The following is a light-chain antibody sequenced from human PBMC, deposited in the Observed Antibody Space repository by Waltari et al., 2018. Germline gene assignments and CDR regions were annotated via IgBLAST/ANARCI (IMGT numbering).Light chain of an antibody. CDR2: QDS. CDR1: KLGDKY. J-gene: IGLJ2*01. CDR3: QAWDSSTVV. V-gene: IGLV3-1*01. Sequence: SYELTQPPSVSVSPGQTASITCSGDKLGDKYACWYQQKPGQSPVLVIDQDSKRPARIPELFSGSNSGNTATLTISGTQAMDEADYYCQAWDSSTVVFGGGTKLTVL.